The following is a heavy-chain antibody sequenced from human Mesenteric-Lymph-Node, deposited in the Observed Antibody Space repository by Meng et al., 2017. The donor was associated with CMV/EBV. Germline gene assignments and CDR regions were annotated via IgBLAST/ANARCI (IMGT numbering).Heavy chain of an antibody. CDR1: GYTFTSYV. CDR3: ARDQPFGSGLRYFDWLLELGMDV. D-gene: IGHD3-9*01. J-gene: IGHJ6*02. CDR2: ISAYNGNT. V-gene: IGHV1-18*01. Sequence: ASVKVSCKASGYTFTSYVITGVRQAPGQGLEWMGWISAYNGNTNYAQKLQGRVTMTTDTSTSTAYMELRSLRSDDTAVYYCARDQPFGSGLRYFDWLLELGMDVWGQGTTVTVSS.